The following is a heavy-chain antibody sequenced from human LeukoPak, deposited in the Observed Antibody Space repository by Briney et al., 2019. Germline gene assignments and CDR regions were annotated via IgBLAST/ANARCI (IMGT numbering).Heavy chain of an antibody. J-gene: IGHJ4*02. CDR3: ARDGSYNNSPEEDFDY. CDR2: INPNSGGT. CDR1: GYTFTGYY. V-gene: IGHV1-2*02. D-gene: IGHD1-1*01. Sequence: ASVKVSCKASGYTFTGYYMHWVRQAPGQGLEWMGWINPNSGGTNYAQKFQGRVTMTRDTSMSTAYMELSGLRSDDTAVYYCARDGSYNNSPEEDFDYWGQGTLVTVSS.